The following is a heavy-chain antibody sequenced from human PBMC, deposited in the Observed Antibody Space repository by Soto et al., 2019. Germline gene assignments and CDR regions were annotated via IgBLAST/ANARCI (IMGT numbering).Heavy chain of an antibody. CDR3: ARASSGYYFDY. V-gene: IGHV3-7*01. D-gene: IGHD6-19*01. CDR2: IKQDGSDK. Sequence: GGSLRLSCAASGFTFSSYWMSWVRQAPGKGLEWVANIKQDGSDKYYVDSVKGRFTISRDNAKNSLSLQMNSLRAEDTAVYYCARASSGYYFDYWGQGALVTVSS. CDR1: GFTFSSYW. J-gene: IGHJ4*02.